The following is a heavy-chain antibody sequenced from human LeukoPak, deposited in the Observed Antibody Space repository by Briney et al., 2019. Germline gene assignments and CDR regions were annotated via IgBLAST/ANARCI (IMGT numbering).Heavy chain of an antibody. CDR2: IYYSGST. D-gene: IGHD1-7*01. Sequence: SETLSLTCTVSGGSISSGGYYWSWIRQHPGKGLEWIGYIYYSGSTYYNPSLKSRVTISVDTSKNQFSLKLSSVTAADTAVYYCARAETGTTIGAHYYYYMDVWGKGTTVTVSS. CDR1: GGSISSGGYY. CDR3: ARAETGTTIGAHYYYYMDV. J-gene: IGHJ6*03. V-gene: IGHV4-31*03.